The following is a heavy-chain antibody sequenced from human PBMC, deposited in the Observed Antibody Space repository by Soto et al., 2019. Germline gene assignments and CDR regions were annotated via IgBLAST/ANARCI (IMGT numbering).Heavy chain of an antibody. V-gene: IGHV1-69*12. CDR2: IIPIFGTA. Sequence: QVQLVQSGAEVKKPGSSVTVSCKASGGTFSSYTISWVRQAPGQGLEWMGGIIPIFGTANYAQKFQGRVTITADESTSTADMEWSSLRSEDTAVDYCARGNHRWLQLWYFDLWGRGTLVTVSS. J-gene: IGHJ2*01. CDR3: ARGNHRWLQLWYFDL. D-gene: IGHD5-12*01. CDR1: GGTFSSYT.